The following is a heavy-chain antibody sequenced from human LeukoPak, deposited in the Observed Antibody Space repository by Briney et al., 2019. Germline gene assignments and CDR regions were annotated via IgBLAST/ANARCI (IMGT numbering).Heavy chain of an antibody. J-gene: IGHJ5*01. V-gene: IGHV5-51*01. D-gene: IGHD2-15*01. Sequence: GESLKTSCKGSGYSFTSYWIGWVRQMPGKGLEWMGIIYPGDSDTRYSPSFQGQVTISADKSISTAYLQWSSLKASDTAMYYCARPYCSGGTCYRFGFDSWGQGTLVTVSS. CDR2: IYPGDSDT. CDR3: ARPYCSGGTCYRFGFDS. CDR1: GYSFTSYW.